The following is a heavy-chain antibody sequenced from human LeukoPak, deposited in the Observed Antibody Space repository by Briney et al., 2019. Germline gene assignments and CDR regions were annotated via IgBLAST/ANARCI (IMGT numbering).Heavy chain of an antibody. V-gene: IGHV1-69*05. CDR3: ARGDSGYDYGFDN. CDR1: GGTFSSHA. Sequence: ASVKVSCKASGGTFSSHAISWVRQAPGQGLEWGGGIIPIFGTTNYAQKFQGRVKSTTDESTSTGYMELRSLRSDDTAVYYCARGDSGYDYGFDNWGQGTLVTVSS. D-gene: IGHD5-12*01. J-gene: IGHJ4*02. CDR2: IIPIFGTT.